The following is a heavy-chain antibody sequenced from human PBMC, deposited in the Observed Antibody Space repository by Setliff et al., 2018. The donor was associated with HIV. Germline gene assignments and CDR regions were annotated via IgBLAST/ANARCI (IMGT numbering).Heavy chain of an antibody. V-gene: IGHV4-59*11. Sequence: PSETLSLTCTVSGGSISSHYWSWIRQPPLKGLEWIGYIHYSGSTNYNPSLKSRVTISVDTSKNQFSLRLSSVTAADTAVYYCARGRGVIKEKPFDEWGQGTLVTVS. D-gene: IGHD3-10*01. CDR1: GGSISSHY. CDR3: ARGRGVIKEKPFDE. CDR2: IHYSGST. J-gene: IGHJ4*02.